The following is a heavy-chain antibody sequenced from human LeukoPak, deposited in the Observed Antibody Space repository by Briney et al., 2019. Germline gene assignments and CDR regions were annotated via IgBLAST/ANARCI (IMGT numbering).Heavy chain of an antibody. CDR2: ISWNSGSI. D-gene: IGHD6-19*01. CDR3: AKDIGSGWYFGMDV. J-gene: IGHJ6*02. CDR1: GFTFDDYA. Sequence: SLRLSCAASGFTFDDYAMRWVRQAPGKGLEWVSGISWNSGSIGYADSVKGRFTISRDKAKNSLYLQMNSLRAEDTALYYCAKDIGSGWYFGMDVWGQGTTVTVSS. V-gene: IGHV3-9*01.